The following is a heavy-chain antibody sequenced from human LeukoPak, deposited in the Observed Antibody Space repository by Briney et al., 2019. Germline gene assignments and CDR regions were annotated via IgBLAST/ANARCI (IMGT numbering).Heavy chain of an antibody. Sequence: SETLSLTCTVSGGSISSGGYYWSWIRQHPGKGLEWVEYIYYSGSTYYNPSLKSRVTISVDTSKNQFSLKLSSVTAADTAVYYCARSRSSTSWTYYFDYWGQGTLVTVSS. CDR3: ARSRSSTSWTYYFDY. D-gene: IGHD2-2*01. CDR2: IYYSGST. CDR1: GGSISSGGYY. J-gene: IGHJ4*02. V-gene: IGHV4-31*03.